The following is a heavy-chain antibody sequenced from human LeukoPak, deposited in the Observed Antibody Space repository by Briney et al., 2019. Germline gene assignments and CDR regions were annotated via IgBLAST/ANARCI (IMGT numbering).Heavy chain of an antibody. V-gene: IGHV3-33*01. CDR3: ARSPSYYYDSSGYYSY. J-gene: IGHJ4*02. Sequence: GGSLRLSCAASGFTFSSYGMHWVRQAPGKGLEWVAVIWYDGSNKYYADSVKGRFTFSRDNSKNTLYLQMNSLRAEDTAVYYCARSPSYYYDSSGYYSYWGQGTLVTVSS. D-gene: IGHD3-22*01. CDR1: GFTFSSYG. CDR2: IWYDGSNK.